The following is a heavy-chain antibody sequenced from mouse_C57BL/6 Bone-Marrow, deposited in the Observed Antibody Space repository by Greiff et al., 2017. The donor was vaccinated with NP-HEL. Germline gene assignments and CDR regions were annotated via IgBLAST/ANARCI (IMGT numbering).Heavy chain of an antibody. V-gene: IGHV1-81*01. D-gene: IGHD1-1*01. CDR2: IYPRSGNT. Sequence: QVQLQQSGAELARPGASVKLSCKASGYTFTSYGISWVKQRTGQGLEWIGEIYPRSGNTYYNETFKGKATLTADKSSSTAYMALRSLTSEDSAVYCCARNPHYYGSSYPSWYFEVWGTGTTVTVSS. CDR1: GYTFTSYG. CDR3: ARNPHYYGSSYPSWYFEV. J-gene: IGHJ1*03.